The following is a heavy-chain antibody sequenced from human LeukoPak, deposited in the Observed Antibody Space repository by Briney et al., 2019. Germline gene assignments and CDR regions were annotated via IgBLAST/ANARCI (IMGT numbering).Heavy chain of an antibody. CDR3: AKDRLYSSSSGVAFDI. Sequence: GGSLRLSCAASGFTFSNYAMSWVREAPGKGLEWVSAISGSGDNTYYADSVKGRFTVSRDNSKNTLYVQMKSLRAEDMALYYCAKDRLYSSSSGVAFDIWGQGTMVTVSS. CDR1: GFTFSNYA. J-gene: IGHJ3*02. D-gene: IGHD6-6*01. CDR2: ISGSGDNT. V-gene: IGHV3-23*01.